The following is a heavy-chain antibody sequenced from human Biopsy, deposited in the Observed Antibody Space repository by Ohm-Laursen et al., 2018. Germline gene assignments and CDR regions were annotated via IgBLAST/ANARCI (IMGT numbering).Heavy chain of an antibody. CDR1: GGSISSNYYY. D-gene: IGHD2-15*01. CDR3: ARHGSQGYCTGGSCVDY. CDR2: IYYRRNT. J-gene: IGHJ4*02. V-gene: IGHV4-39*01. Sequence: GTLSLTCTVSGGSISSNYYYWGWIRQPPGKGLEWIGSIYYRRNTNYNPSLKSRVTISVDKSKNQFSLKLSSATAADTAVFYCARHGSQGYCTGGSCVDYWGQGALVTVSS.